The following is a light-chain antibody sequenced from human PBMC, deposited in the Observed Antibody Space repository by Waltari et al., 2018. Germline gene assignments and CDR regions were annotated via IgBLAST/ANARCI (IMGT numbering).Light chain of an antibody. Sequence: EFVLTQSPDTLSLSPGGRATLSCRASQSLSRSRLAWYQQKPGQAPRLLIYAASSRATGIPDRFSGSGSGTDFSLTISRVEPEDVAVYYCQQYSSSVMYTFGQGTKLE. CDR1: QSLSRSR. J-gene: IGKJ2*01. CDR2: AAS. CDR3: QQYSSSVMYT. V-gene: IGKV3-20*01.